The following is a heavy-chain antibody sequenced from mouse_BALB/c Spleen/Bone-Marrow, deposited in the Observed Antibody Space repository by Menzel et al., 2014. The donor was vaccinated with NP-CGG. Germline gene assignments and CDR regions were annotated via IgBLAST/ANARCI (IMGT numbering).Heavy chain of an antibody. CDR2: INPSSGGT. V-gene: IGHV1S81*02. D-gene: IGHD1-1*01. Sequence: QVQLQQPGAELVKPGASVKLSCKASGYTFTSYYMYWVKQRPGQGLEWIGGINPSSGGTNFKEKFKSKATLTVDKSSSTAYMQLSSLTSEDSAVYYCSRDHYYYGSSYWYFDVWGAGTTVTVSS. CDR1: GYTFTSYY. J-gene: IGHJ1*01. CDR3: SRDHYYYGSSYWYFDV.